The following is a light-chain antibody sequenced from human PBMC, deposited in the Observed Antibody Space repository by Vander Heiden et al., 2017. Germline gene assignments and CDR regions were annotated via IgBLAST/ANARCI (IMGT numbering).Light chain of an antibody. J-gene: IGLJ2*01. CDR2: SNN. Sequence: QSVLTQPLSPSGIPGQRVTSSGSGSSSNIGSNTVNWYQQLPGTAPKLLIYSNNQRPSGVPDRFSGSKSGTAASLAISGLQSEDEADYYCAEWDDSLNGGVFGGGTKLTVL. CDR3: AEWDDSLNGGV. V-gene: IGLV1-44*01. CDR1: SSNIGSNT.